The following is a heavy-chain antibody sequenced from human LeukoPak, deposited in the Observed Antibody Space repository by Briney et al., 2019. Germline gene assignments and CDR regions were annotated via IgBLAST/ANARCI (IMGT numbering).Heavy chain of an antibody. CDR1: GFTFSSYW. CDR2: IASDGSST. D-gene: IGHD4-11*01. CDR3: ARAPLYSNYGDY. V-gene: IGHV3-74*01. Sequence: GGSLRLSCAASGFTFSSYWMNWVRHAPGKGLVWVSRIASDGSSTTYADSVKGRFSISRDNAKNTLYLQMNSLRAEDTAVYYCARAPLYSNYGDYWGQGTLVTVSS. J-gene: IGHJ4*02.